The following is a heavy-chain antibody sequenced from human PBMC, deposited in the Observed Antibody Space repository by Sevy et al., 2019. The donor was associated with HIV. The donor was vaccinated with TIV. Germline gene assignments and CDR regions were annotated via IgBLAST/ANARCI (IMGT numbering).Heavy chain of an antibody. CDR3: ARSWGNSYRSWFDP. Sequence: SETLSLTCTVSGGSISSGGYYWSWIRQHPGKGLEWIGYIYYSGSTYYNPSLKSRVTISVDTSKNQFSLKLSSVTAADTAVYYCARSWGNSYRSWFDPWGQGTLVTVSS. CDR1: GGSISSGGYY. CDR2: IYYSGST. V-gene: IGHV4-31*03. J-gene: IGHJ5*02. D-gene: IGHD3-16*01.